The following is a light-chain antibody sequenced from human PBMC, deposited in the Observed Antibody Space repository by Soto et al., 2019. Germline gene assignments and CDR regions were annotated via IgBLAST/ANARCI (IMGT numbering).Light chain of an antibody. V-gene: IGKV1-39*01. CDR1: QNINSF. CDR2: TTS. J-gene: IGKJ1*01. CDR3: QQTYTLPRT. Sequence: DIQMTQSPSSLSASVGDTVTITCRASQNINSFLNWYQQKPGQAPNLLIFTTSTLHSGVPSRFSGSGSGTEFTLTINGLQPEDFATYYCQQTYTLPRTFAQGTKVDIK.